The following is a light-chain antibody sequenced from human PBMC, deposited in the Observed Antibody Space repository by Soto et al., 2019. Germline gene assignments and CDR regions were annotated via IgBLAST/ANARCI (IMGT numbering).Light chain of an antibody. CDR2: EVT. J-gene: IGLJ2*01. V-gene: IGLV2-14*01. CDR3: NSYINSSAVV. CDR1: RDDIGAYDY. Sequence: QSALAQPASVSGSPGQSITISCAGTRDDIGAYDYVSWYQQHPGNAPKLLVYEVTNRPSGVSDRFSGSKSGNTASLTISGFQAEDETDYYCNSYINSSAVVFGGGTKVTVL.